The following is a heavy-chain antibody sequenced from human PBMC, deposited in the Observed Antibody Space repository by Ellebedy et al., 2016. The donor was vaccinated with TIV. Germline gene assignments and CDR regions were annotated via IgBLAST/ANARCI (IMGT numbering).Heavy chain of an antibody. CDR3: AIDLGVVRTHY. CDR2: IHTNGET. D-gene: IGHD3-16*01. J-gene: IGHJ4*02. CDR1: GDSFIIDY. Sequence: MPSETLSLTCSVSGDSFIIDYWSWVRQSPGKGLEWIGSIHTNGETNYNPSLKSRAAISVDTSKKNFSLKLTSVTAADTALYYCAIDLGVVRTHYWGQGTLVTVSS. V-gene: IGHV4-4*08.